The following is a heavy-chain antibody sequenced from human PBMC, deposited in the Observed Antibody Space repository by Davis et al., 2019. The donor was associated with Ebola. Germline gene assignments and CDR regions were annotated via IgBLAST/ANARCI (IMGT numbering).Heavy chain of an antibody. CDR2: ISSSSSYI. CDR3: AREMGFVQLWLPAIDY. V-gene: IGHV3-21*01. Sequence: GSLTLSCAVSGFTFTSYSMNWVRQAPGQGLEWVSSISSSSSYIYYADSVKGRFTISRDNAKNSLYLQMNSLRAEDTAVYYCAREMGFVQLWLPAIDYWGQGTLVTVSS. CDR1: GFTFTSYS. D-gene: IGHD5-18*01. J-gene: IGHJ4*02.